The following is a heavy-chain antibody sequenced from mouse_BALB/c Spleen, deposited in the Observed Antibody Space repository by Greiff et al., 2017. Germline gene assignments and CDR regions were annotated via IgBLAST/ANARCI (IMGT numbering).Heavy chain of an antibody. CDR1: GFNIKDYY. Sequence: EVKLVESGAELVRPGALVKLSCKASGFNIKDYYMHWVKQRPEQGLEWIGWIDPENGNTIYDPKFQGKASITADTSSNTAYLQLSSLTSEDTAVYYCARGYGNYVDAYWGQGTLVTVSA. CDR2: IDPENGNT. J-gene: IGHJ3*01. D-gene: IGHD2-10*02. V-gene: IGHV14-1*02. CDR3: ARGYGNYVDAY.